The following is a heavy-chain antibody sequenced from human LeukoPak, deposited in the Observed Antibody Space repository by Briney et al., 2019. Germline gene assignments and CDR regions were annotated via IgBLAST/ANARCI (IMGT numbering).Heavy chain of an antibody. CDR1: GGSISTYY. J-gene: IGHJ6*03. CDR3: ARAGLGATYGYYYYMDV. CDR2: IYYSGST. V-gene: IGHV4-59*01. D-gene: IGHD1-26*01. Sequence: SETLSLTCTVSGGSISTYYWSWIRQPPGKGLEWIGYIYYSGSTNYNPSLKSRVTISVDTSKNQFSLKLSSVTAADTAVYYCARAGLGATYGYYYYMDVWGKGTTVTISS.